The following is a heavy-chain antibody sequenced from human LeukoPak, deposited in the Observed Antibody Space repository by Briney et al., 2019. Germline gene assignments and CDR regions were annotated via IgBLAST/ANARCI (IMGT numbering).Heavy chain of an antibody. CDR2: IKEDGSEK. CDR3: GKSMDV. J-gene: IGHJ6*03. CDR1: GFTFSSYW. V-gene: IGHV3-7*01. Sequence: GGSLRLSCAASGFTFSSYWVNWVRQAPGKGLEWVANIKEDGSEKYYVDSVKGRFAISRDNAKNSLYLQMNSLRAEDTAVYYCGKSMDVWGKGTTVTVSS.